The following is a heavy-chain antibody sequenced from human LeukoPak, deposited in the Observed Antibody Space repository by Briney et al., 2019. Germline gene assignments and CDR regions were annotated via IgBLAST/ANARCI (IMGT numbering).Heavy chain of an antibody. CDR3: ARDRAPSGSYYYFDY. D-gene: IGHD1-26*01. Sequence: PGRSLRLSCAASGFTFSSYAMHWVRQAPGKGLEWVAVISYDGSNKYYADSVKGRFTISRDNSKNTLYLQMNSLGAEDTAVYYCARDRAPSGSYYYFDYWGQGTLVTVSS. CDR2: ISYDGSNK. J-gene: IGHJ4*02. CDR1: GFTFSSYA. V-gene: IGHV3-30-3*01.